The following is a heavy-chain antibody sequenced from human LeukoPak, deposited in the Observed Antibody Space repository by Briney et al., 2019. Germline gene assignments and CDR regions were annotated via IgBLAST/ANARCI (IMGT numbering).Heavy chain of an antibody. CDR2: IYPGDSDT. CDR1: GYTFTTYW. V-gene: IGHV5-51*01. Sequence: GESLKISCKGSGYTFTTYWIGWVRQMPGKGLEWMGIIYPGDSDTRYNPSFQGQVTISADKSLSTAYLLLSSLQASDTAMYYCARHSQALAGLLDYWGQGALVTVSS. J-gene: IGHJ4*02. CDR3: ARHSQALAGLLDY. D-gene: IGHD6-19*01.